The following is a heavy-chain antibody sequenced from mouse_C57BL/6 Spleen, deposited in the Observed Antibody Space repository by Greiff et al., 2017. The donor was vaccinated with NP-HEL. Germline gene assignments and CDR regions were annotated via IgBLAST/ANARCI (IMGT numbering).Heavy chain of an antibody. D-gene: IGHD2-4*01. CDR2: IYPGNSDT. J-gene: IGHJ3*01. Sequence: VQLQQSGTVLARPGASVKMSCKTSGYTFTSYWMHWVKQRPGQGLEWIGAIYPGNSDTSYNQKFKGKAKLTAVTSASTAYMELSSLTNEDSAVYYCTILYDYEQGFAYWGQGTLVTVSA. V-gene: IGHV1-5*01. CDR3: TILYDYEQGFAY. CDR1: GYTFTSYW.